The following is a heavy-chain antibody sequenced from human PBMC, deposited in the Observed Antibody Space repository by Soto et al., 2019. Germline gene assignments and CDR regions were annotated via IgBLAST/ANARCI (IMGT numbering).Heavy chain of an antibody. J-gene: IGHJ6*02. V-gene: IGHV3-23*01. D-gene: IGHD6-13*01. CDR3: AKVTKRAAAGRYEYYKYGMDV. Sequence: GGSLRLSCAASGFAFSTYAMTWVRQAPGKGLEWVSVISGSGGSSYYAASVKGRFTISRDDSKNTVYLQMNGLRAEDTALYFCAKVTKRAAAGRYEYYKYGMDVWGQGTTVTVSS. CDR2: ISGSGGSS. CDR1: GFAFSTYA.